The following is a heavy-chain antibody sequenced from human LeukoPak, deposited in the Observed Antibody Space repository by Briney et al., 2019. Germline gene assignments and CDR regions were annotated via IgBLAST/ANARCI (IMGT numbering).Heavy chain of an antibody. CDR1: GGSFSNYY. V-gene: IGHV4-34*01. J-gene: IGHJ6*03. Sequence: SETLSLTCAVYGGSFSNYYWSWIRQPPGKGLEWIGEINHSGSTNYNPSLKSRVTISVDTSKNQFSLKLSSVTAADTTVYYCARAPERWYSYGSYTFYYMDVWGKGTTVTVSS. D-gene: IGHD5-18*01. CDR3: ARAPERWYSYGSYTFYYMDV. CDR2: INHSGST.